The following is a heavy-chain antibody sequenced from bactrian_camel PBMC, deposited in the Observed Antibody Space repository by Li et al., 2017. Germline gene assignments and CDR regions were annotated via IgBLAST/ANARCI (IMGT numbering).Heavy chain of an antibody. Sequence: HVQLVESGGGSVQAGGSLRLSCAASGSTASIGCMGWFRQAPGKGREGVASITATSGRTDVADSVKGRFTISKDNAKNTLYLQMNSLEPEDTAVYTCAADTPYLSLGCGTWRVDFAYWGQGTQVTVS. CDR3: AADTPYLSLGCGTWRVDFAY. CDR1: GSTASIGC. J-gene: IGHJ6*01. D-gene: IGHD2*01. V-gene: IGHV3S1*01. CDR2: ITATSGRT.